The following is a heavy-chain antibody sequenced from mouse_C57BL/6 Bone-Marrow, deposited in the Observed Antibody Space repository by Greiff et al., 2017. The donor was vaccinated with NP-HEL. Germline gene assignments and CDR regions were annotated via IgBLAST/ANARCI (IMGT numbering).Heavy chain of an antibody. CDR2: INPGSGGT. J-gene: IGHJ2*01. Sequence: VNLVESGAELVRPETSVKVSCKASGYAFTNYLIEWVKQRPGQGLEWIGVINPGSGGTNYNEKFKGKATLTADKSSSTAYMQLSSLTSEDSAVYFCARGWLLFDYWGQGTTLTVSS. CDR1: GYAFTNYL. V-gene: IGHV1-54*01. D-gene: IGHD2-3*01. CDR3: ARGWLLFDY.